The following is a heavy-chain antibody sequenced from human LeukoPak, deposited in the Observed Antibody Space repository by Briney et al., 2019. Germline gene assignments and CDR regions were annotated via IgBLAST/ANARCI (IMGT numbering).Heavy chain of an antibody. CDR2: IYPDGTNK. D-gene: IGHD5-18*01. CDR3: ARDLSGVTGYTYGRGIDY. CDR1: GFTFSSYG. V-gene: IGHV3-30*12. J-gene: IGHJ4*02. Sequence: GGSLRLSCAASGFTFSSYGMHWVRQAPGKGLEWVACIYPDGTNKDYADSVKGRFIISRDNAKTSLYLQMNSLRAEDTAVYYCARDLSGVTGYTYGRGIDYWDQGTLVTVSS.